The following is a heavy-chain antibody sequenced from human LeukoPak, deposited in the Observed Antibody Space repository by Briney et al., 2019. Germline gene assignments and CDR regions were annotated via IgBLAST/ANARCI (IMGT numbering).Heavy chain of an antibody. J-gene: IGHJ6*03. Sequence: SGTLSLTCTVSGGSISSYYWSWIRQPPGKGLEWIGYIYYSGSTNYNPSLKSRVTIPVDTSKNQFSLKLSSVTAADTAVYYCARRVQNYYYYYMDVWGKGTTVTVSS. V-gene: IGHV4-59*01. D-gene: IGHD1-1*01. CDR1: GGSISSYY. CDR3: ARRVQNYYYYYMDV. CDR2: IYYSGST.